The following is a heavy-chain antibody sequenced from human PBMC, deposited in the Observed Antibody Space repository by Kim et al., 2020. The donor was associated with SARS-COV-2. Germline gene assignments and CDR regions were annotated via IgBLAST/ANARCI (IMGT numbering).Heavy chain of an antibody. D-gene: IGHD3-10*01. CDR3: ARASRGGYYYGMDV. J-gene: IGHJ6*02. V-gene: IGHV3-30*01. Sequence: ADSVKGRFTIARDNPKNTLYLQMNSLRPEDTAVYYCARASRGGYYYGMDVWGQGTTVTVSS.